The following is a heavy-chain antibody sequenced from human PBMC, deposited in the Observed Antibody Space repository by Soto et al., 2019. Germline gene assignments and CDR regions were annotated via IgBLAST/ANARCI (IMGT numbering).Heavy chain of an antibody. CDR1: GYTFTSYY. CDR2: INPSGGST. V-gene: IGHV1-46*01. J-gene: IGHJ6*02. Sequence: ASVKVSCKASGYTFTSYYMHWVRQAPGQGLEWMGIINPSGGSTSYAQKFQGRVTMTRDTSTSTVYMELSSLRSEDTAVYYCANYSRGGYYYYGMDVWGQGTTVTVSS. CDR3: ANYSRGGYYYYGMDV. D-gene: IGHD6-13*01.